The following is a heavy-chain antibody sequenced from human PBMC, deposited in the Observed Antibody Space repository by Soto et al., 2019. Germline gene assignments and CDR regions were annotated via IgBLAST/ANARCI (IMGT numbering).Heavy chain of an antibody. Sequence: QVQLVQSGAEVKKPGASVKVSCKASGYTFTSYGISWVRQAPGQGLEWMGWISAYNGNTNYAQKLQGRVTMTTDTTTSTAYMGRRSLRSDDTAIYYCARDPGYCSCCSCLTNWSDPWGQRTLVTDSS. CDR2: ISAYNGNT. V-gene: IGHV1-18*01. J-gene: IGHJ5*02. CDR1: GYTFTSYG. D-gene: IGHD2-15*01. CDR3: ARDPGYCSCCSCLTNWSDP.